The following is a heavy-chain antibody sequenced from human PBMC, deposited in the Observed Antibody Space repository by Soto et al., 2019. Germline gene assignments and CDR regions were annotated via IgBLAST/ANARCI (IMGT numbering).Heavy chain of an antibody. J-gene: IGHJ4*02. CDR1: GGSMANAAYY. CDR2: SYYSGTT. CDR3: VRMTAWRVDN. V-gene: IGHV4-31*03. D-gene: IGHD2-21*02. Sequence: QVQLQESGPGLVETSETLSLTCTVSGGSMANAAYYWTWIRQYPGEGLEWIGYSYYSGTTYYHPSLNSRVAISLDTSRNQFSLKLSSVTVADTAVYYCVRMTAWRVDNWGQGTLVTVSS.